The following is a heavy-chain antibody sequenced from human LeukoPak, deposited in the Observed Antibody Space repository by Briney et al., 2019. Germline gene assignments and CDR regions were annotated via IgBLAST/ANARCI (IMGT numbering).Heavy chain of an antibody. CDR2: IIPIFGIA. CDR1: GGTFSSYA. J-gene: IGHJ4*02. V-gene: IGHV1-69*04. Sequence: AASVKVSCKASGGTFSSYAISWVRQAPGQGLEWMGRIIPIFGIANYAQKFQGRVTITADKSTSTAYMELSSVRSEDTAVYYCARDQEMAQGGYWGQGTLVTVSS. CDR3: ARDQEMAQGGY. D-gene: IGHD5-24*01.